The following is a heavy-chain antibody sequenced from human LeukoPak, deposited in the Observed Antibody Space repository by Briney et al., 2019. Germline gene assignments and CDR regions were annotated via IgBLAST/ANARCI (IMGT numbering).Heavy chain of an antibody. CDR2: IKQDGSEK. CDR1: GFSFSSYW. V-gene: IGHV3-7*03. Sequence: GGSLRLSCAASGFSFSSYWMSWVRQAPGKGLEWVANIKQDGSEKYYVDSVKGRFTISRDSSKNTLFLQMNRLRPEDAAVYYCAKAPVTTCRGAYCYPFDYWGQGTLVTVSS. J-gene: IGHJ4*02. D-gene: IGHD2-21*01. CDR3: AKAPVTTCRGAYCYPFDY.